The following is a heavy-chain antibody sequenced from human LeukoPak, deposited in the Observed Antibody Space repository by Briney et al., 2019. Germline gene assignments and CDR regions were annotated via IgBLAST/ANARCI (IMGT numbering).Heavy chain of an antibody. CDR2: ISGGSSTI. Sequence: GGSLRLSCTASGFIFNTHNMNWVRQAPGKGLEWVSYISGGSSTIYYADSVKGRFTISRDNAKKSLYLQMDSLRAEDTAVYYCARDRDYRFSFDIWGQGTMVTVSS. D-gene: IGHD4-11*01. V-gene: IGHV3-48*01. CDR3: ARDRDYRFSFDI. CDR1: GFIFNTHN. J-gene: IGHJ3*02.